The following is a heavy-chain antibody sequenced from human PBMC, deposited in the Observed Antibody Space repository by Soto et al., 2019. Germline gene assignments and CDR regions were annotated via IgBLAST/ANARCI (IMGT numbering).Heavy chain of an antibody. J-gene: IGHJ6*02. Sequence: ASVKVSCKASGYTFTSYDINWVRQATGQGLEWMGWMNPNSGNTGYAQKFQGRVTMTRNTSISIAYMELSSLRSEDTAVYYCARALGYYYDSSGYYWDYYYYGMDVWGQGTTVTVSS. D-gene: IGHD3-22*01. CDR3: ARALGYYYDSSGYYWDYYYYGMDV. V-gene: IGHV1-8*01. CDR1: GYTFTSYD. CDR2: MNPNSGNT.